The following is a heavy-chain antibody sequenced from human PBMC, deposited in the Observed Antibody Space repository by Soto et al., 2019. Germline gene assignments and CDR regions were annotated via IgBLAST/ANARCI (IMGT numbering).Heavy chain of an antibody. CDR3: VKERTAYGDYEAFDI. J-gene: IGHJ3*02. CDR1: AFSLDAYA. CDR2: ISWNRITI. D-gene: IGHD4-17*01. V-gene: IGHV3-9*01. Sequence: LLVSCAASAFSLDAYAMHWVRRAPGKGLEWVSGISWNRITIGYADSVKGRFTISRDNAKNSLYLQMKNLRVEDTALYYCVKERTAYGDYEAFDIWGQGTMIIVS.